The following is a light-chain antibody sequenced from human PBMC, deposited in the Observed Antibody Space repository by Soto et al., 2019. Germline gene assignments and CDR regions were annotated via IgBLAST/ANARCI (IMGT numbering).Light chain of an antibody. J-gene: IGKJ4*01. CDR2: DVS. CDR3: QQYNNWPPLT. V-gene: IGKV3-15*01. CDR1: QSISTS. Sequence: EIVMTQSPATLSVSPGERATLSCRASQSISTSLAWYQQKPGQAPRLLIYDVSTRATGVPGRFSGGGSGTEFTLTSSGLQSEDFAVYYCQQYNNWPPLTFGGGTKLEIK.